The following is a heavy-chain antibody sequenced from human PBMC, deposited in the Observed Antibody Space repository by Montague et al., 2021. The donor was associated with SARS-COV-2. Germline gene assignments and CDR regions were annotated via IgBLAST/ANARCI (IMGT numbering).Heavy chain of an antibody. CDR3: ARLRRPDGYSYWFGP. V-gene: IGHV4-59*08. D-gene: IGHD5-24*01. J-gene: IGHJ5*02. CDR1: GGSISSYY. Sequence: SETLSLTCTVSGGSISSYYWSWIRQPPGMGLEWIGYIYYGGSTNYSPSFKGRVIMSVDTSNNQFSLRLTSVTAADTAVYYCARLRRPDGYSYWFGPWGQGTLVTVSS. CDR2: IYYGGST.